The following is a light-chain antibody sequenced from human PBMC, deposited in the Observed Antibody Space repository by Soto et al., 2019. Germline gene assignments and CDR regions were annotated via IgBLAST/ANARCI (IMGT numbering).Light chain of an antibody. Sequence: QSVLTPPASLSGSPGQSITISCTGSSVDVGDYNSVSWYQQHPGKAPKVMIYHVTIRASGVSNRFSGSKSGNTASLTISGLQAEDEADYYCSSYSHSPPSYVFGTGTRSPS. J-gene: IGLJ1*01. V-gene: IGLV2-14*03. CDR1: SVDVGDYNS. CDR2: HVT. CDR3: SSYSHSPPSYV.